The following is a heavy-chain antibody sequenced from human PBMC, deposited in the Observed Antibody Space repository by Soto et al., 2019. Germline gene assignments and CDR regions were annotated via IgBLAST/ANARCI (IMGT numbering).Heavy chain of an antibody. D-gene: IGHD2-2*01. J-gene: IGHJ4*02. Sequence: GGSLRLSCAASGFTFSSYGMHWVRQAPGKGQEWVAVIWYDGSYKYYADSVKGRFTISRDNSKNTLYLHMNSLRAEDTAVYYCAIDYLVVPQRVIDFWGQGPLVTVSS. CDR1: GFTFSSYG. V-gene: IGHV3-33*01. CDR2: IWYDGSYK. CDR3: AIDYLVVPQRVIDF.